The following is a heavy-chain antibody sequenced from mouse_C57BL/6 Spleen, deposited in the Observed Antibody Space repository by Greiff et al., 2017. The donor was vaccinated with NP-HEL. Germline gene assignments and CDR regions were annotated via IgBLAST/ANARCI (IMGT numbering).Heavy chain of an antibody. CDR1: GFSLTSYA. V-gene: IGHV2-9-1*01. D-gene: IGHD4-1*01. J-gene: IGHJ2*01. Sequence: VQGVESGPGLVAPSQSLSITCTVSGFSLTSYAISWVRQPPGKGLEWLGVIWPGGGTNYNSALKSRLSISKDNSKSQVVLKMNSLQTDDTARYYCARIPNWDGGYWGQGTTLTVAS. CDR3: ARIPNWDGGY. CDR2: IWPGGGT.